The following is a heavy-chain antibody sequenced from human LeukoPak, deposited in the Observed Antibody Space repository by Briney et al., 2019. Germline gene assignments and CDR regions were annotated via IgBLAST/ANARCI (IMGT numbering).Heavy chain of an antibody. V-gene: IGHV3-30*02. J-gene: IGHJ6*03. CDR2: LRYDGSNK. Sequence: GGSLRLSCTASGFTFGDYAMSWVRQAPGKGLEWVAFLRYDGSNKYYADSVKGRFTISRDNSKNTLYLQMNSLRAEDTAVYYCARDSLYGSGYYYYMDVWGKGTTVTISS. D-gene: IGHD3-10*01. CDR3: ARDSLYGSGYYYYMDV. CDR1: GFTFGDYA.